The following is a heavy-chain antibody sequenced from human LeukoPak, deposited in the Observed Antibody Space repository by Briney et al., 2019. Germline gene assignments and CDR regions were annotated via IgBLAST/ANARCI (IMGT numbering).Heavy chain of an antibody. V-gene: IGHV3-74*01. CDR3: VSLVVTADLAFDI. D-gene: IGHD2-21*02. CDR1: GFTFRNHW. J-gene: IGHJ3*02. CDR2: VDGDGSGA. Sequence: GGSLRLSCAASGFTFRNHWMHWVRQAPGKGLVWVSRVDGDGSGASYADFVRGRFTISRDNAKDTLYLQMNSLRAEDTAVYYCVSLVVTADLAFDIWGEGTMVTVSS.